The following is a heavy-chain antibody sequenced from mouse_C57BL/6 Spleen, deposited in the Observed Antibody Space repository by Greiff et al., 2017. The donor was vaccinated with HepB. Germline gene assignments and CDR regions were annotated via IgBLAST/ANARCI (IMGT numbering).Heavy chain of an antibody. J-gene: IGHJ4*01. CDR2: INYDGSST. CDR1: GFTFSDYY. CDR3: AREGDGYYDAMDY. Sequence: EVHLVESEGGLVQPGSSMKLSCTASGFTFSDYYMAWVRQVPEKGLEWVANINYDGSSTYYLDSLKSRFIISRDNAKNILYLQMSSLKSEDTATYYCAREGDGYYDAMDYWGQGTSVTVSS. D-gene: IGHD2-3*01. V-gene: IGHV5-16*01.